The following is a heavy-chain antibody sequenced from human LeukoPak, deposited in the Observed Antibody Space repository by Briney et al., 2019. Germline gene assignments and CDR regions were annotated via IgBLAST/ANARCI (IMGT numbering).Heavy chain of an antibody. D-gene: IGHD3-10*01. CDR1: GGSISSSHYY. CDR2: IYYSGTT. V-gene: IGHV4-39*01. CDR3: ARQISDYYYYYIDV. J-gene: IGHJ6*03. Sequence: PSEILSLTCTVSGGSISSSHYYWGWIRQAPGKGLEWIGTIYYSGTTYYNPSLESRATISEDRSKNQFSLTLRSVTAADTAVYYCARQISDYYYYYIDVWGKGTTVTVSS.